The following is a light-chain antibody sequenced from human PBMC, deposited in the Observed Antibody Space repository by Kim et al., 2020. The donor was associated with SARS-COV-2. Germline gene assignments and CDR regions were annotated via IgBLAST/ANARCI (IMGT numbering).Light chain of an antibody. CDR3: QQYGSSPKYT. CDR1: QSVSSSY. V-gene: IGKV3-20*01. Sequence: PGERATLACRASQSVSSSYLAWYQQKPGQAPRLLIYGASSRATGIPDRFSGSGSGTDFTLTISRLEPEDFAVYYCQQYGSSPKYTFGQGTKLEI. J-gene: IGKJ2*01. CDR2: GAS.